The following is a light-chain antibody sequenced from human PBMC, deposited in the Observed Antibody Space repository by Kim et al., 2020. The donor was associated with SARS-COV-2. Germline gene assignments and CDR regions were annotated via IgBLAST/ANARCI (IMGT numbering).Light chain of an antibody. CDR1: VLAKKY. CDR3: YSAADNKGV. CDR2: KDS. J-gene: IGLJ1*01. V-gene: IGLV3-27*01. Sequence: SYELTQPSSVSVSPGQTARITCSGDVLAKKYARWFQQKPGQAPVLVIYKDSERPSGIPERFSGSSSGTTVTLTISGAQVEDEADYYCYSAADNKGVIGTGTKVTVL.